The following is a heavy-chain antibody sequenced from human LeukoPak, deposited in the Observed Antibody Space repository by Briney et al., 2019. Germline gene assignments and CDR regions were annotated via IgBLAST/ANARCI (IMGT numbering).Heavy chain of an antibody. J-gene: IGHJ5*02. D-gene: IGHD5-18*01. Sequence: ASVKVSCKASGYTFTNYYMHWVRQAPGQGLEWMGIINPSGGSTTYAQKFQGRVTMTRDTSISTAYMELSRLRSDDTAVYYCAADSYGFNWFDPWGQGTLVTVSS. CDR2: INPSGGST. CDR3: AADSYGFNWFDP. CDR1: GYTFTNYY. V-gene: IGHV1-46*01.